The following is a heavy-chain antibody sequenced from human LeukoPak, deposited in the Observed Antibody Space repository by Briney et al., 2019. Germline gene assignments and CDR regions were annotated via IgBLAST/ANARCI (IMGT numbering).Heavy chain of an antibody. D-gene: IGHD2-15*01. CDR2: IRYDGNNK. J-gene: IGHJ6*02. Sequence: GGSLRLSCAASGFTFSTYGMHWVRQAPGKGLEWVTFIRYDGNNKYYTHSVKGRFTISRDNSKNTLYLQMNSLRAEDTAVYYCAKGYCSGGTCHSSYGMDVWGQGTTVTVSS. CDR3: AKGYCSGGTCHSSYGMDV. CDR1: GFTFSTYG. V-gene: IGHV3-30*02.